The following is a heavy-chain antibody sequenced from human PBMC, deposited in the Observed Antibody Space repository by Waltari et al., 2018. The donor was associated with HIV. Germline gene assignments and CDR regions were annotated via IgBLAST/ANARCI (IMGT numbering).Heavy chain of an antibody. D-gene: IGHD3-22*01. CDR2: FSGRGGST. J-gene: IGHJ3*02. V-gene: IGHV3-23*01. CDR1: GFTFSNYA. CDR3: SKEGIIVITDAFDI. Sequence: VHGGGSLRLSCAASGFTFSNYAMSWVSQAPGEGLEWVSSFSGRGGSTSYADSVKGRFTVARDNSKDTLFLQMNSMRAEDTALYYCSKEGIIVITDAFDIWGQGTMVIVSS.